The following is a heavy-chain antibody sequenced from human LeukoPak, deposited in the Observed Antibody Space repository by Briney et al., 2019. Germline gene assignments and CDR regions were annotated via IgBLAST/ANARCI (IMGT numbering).Heavy chain of an antibody. V-gene: IGHV4-34*01. Sequence: PSETLSLTCAVYGGSFSGYYWSWLRQPPGKGLEWIGEINHSGSTNYNPSLKSRVTISVDTSKSQFSLKLSSVTAADTAVYYCAGNYYDSSGSWYVWGQGTTVTVSS. CDR3: AGNYYDSSGSWYV. CDR1: GGSFSGYY. J-gene: IGHJ6*02. D-gene: IGHD3-22*01. CDR2: INHSGST.